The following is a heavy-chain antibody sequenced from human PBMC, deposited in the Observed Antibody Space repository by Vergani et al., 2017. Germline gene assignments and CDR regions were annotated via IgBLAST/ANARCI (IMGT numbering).Heavy chain of an antibody. J-gene: IGHJ4*01. Sequence: EVQLVESGGGLVQPGGSLRLSCAASGFTFSSYWMSWVRQAPGKGLEWVANIKQDGSEKYYVDSVKGRFTISRDKAKNSLYLQMNSLRAEDTAVYYCARGGMVVPAAMGVYYFDYWGHGTLVTVSS. D-gene: IGHD2-2*01. CDR2: IKQDGSEK. CDR3: ARGGMVVPAAMGVYYFDY. V-gene: IGHV3-7*01. CDR1: GFTFSSYW.